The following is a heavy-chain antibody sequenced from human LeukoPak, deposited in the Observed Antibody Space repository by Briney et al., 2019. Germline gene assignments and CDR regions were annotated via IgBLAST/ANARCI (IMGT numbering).Heavy chain of an antibody. D-gene: IGHD4/OR15-4a*01. CDR1: GFTIFNYW. CDR2: INLDGSQK. Sequence: GGSLRLSCATSGFTIFNYWMSWVRQAPGKGLEWVANINLDGSQKYYVDSLKGRFTISRDNAKNSVYLQMNSLRAEDTAVYYCARDVDYANPRHDYWGQGTLVTVSS. V-gene: IGHV3-7*01. CDR3: ARDVDYANPRHDY. J-gene: IGHJ4*02.